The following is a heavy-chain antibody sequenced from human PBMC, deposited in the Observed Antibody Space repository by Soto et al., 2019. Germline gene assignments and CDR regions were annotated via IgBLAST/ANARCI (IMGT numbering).Heavy chain of an antibody. CDR1: GFSVSTNA. CDR3: AKDIAGGFDH. Sequence: GGSLRLSCAASGFSVSTNAMSWVRQAPGKGLEWVSGISGSGRYTYYADSVKGRFTISRDNSKNTLSLQMNNLRGEDTARYYCAKDIAGGFDHWGQGALVTVSS. V-gene: IGHV3-23*01. J-gene: IGHJ4*02. D-gene: IGHD1-26*01. CDR2: ISGSGRYT.